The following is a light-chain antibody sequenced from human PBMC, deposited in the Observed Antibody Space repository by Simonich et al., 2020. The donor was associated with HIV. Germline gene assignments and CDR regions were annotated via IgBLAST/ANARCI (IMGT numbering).Light chain of an antibody. J-gene: IGKJ2*01. CDR3: QQYNNWLYT. CDR1: QSVSSN. Sequence: EIVLTQSPATLSVSPGERATLSCRASQSVSSNLAWYQQKPCQAPRLLIYGASTRATGIPARCSGSGSGTEFTLTISGMQSEDFVVYYCQQYNNWLYTFGQGTKLEIK. CDR2: GAS. V-gene: IGKV3-15*01.